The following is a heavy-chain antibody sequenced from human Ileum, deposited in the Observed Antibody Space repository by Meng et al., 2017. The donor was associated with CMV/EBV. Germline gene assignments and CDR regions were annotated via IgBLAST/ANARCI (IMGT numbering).Heavy chain of an antibody. CDR3: AQPHGDSGYYYLGY. V-gene: IGHV2-70D*14. J-gene: IGHJ4*02. D-gene: IGHD5-12*01. CDR1: RFSLTDKMR. Sequence: SGPTLVRPTQTFILTCNFSRFSLTDKMRGSWIRQPPGKALEWLARINSDDDKFYSASLKSRLTTSKDTYKNQVVLTMINVDPGDTATYYCAQPHGDSGYYYLGYWGQGTLVTVSS. CDR2: INSDDDK.